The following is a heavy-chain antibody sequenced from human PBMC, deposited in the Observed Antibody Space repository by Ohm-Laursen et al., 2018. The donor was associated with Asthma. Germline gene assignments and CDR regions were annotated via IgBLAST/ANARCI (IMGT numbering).Heavy chain of an antibody. V-gene: IGHV3-74*01. CDR1: GFTFSDYF. J-gene: IGHJ4*02. CDR2: IFPDGRHT. CDR3: ARGNLEGLQ. Sequence: SLRLSCTASGFTFSDYFMHWVRQRPGGGLDWISHIFPDGRHTNYADSVKGRFTISRDDAKNTLYLQMNSLRADDSAVYYCARGNLEGLQWGQGTLVTVPS. D-gene: IGHD5-24*01.